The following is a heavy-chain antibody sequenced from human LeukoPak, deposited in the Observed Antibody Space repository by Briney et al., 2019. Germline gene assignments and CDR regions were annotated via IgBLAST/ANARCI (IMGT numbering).Heavy chain of an antibody. CDR2: ISAYNGNT. CDR1: GYTFTSYG. J-gene: IGHJ4*02. Sequence: ASVKVSCKASGYTFTSYGISWVRQAPGQGPEWMGWISAYNGNTNYAQKLQGRVTMTTVTSTSTAYMELRSLRSDDTAVYYCARGEYYYDSSGYLDYWGQGTLVTVSS. CDR3: ARGEYYYDSSGYLDY. D-gene: IGHD3-22*01. V-gene: IGHV1-18*01.